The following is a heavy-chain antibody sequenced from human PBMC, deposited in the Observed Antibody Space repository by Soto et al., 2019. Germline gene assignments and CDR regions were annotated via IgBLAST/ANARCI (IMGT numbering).Heavy chain of an antibody. V-gene: IGHV4-61*01. CDR3: SRVGYSSRPGRSDP. Sequence: PSETLSLTCTVSGGSVSSGSYYWSWIRQPPGKGLEWIGYIYYSGSTNYNPSLKSRVTISVDTSKNQFSLKLSSVTAADTAVYYCSRVGYSSRPGRSDPWGPGTLVTVSS. CDR2: IYYSGST. J-gene: IGHJ5*02. D-gene: IGHD6-13*01. CDR1: GGSVSSGSYY.